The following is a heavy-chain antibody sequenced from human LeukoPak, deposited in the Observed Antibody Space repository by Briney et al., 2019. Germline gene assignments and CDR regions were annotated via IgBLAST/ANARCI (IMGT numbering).Heavy chain of an antibody. CDR2: ISWNSGSI. J-gene: IGHJ6*02. D-gene: IGHD6-19*01. CDR3: AKDRQSGTSYYYYGMDV. Sequence: GGSLRLSCAASGFTFDDYAMHWVRQAPGKGLEWVSGISWNSGSIGYADSVKGRFTISRDNAKNSLYLQMNSLRAEDTALYYCAKDRQSGTSYYYYGMDVWGQGTTVTVSS. V-gene: IGHV3-9*01. CDR1: GFTFDDYA.